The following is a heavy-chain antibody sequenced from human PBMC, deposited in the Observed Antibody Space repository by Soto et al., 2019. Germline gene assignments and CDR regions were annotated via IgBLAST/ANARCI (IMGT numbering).Heavy chain of an antibody. V-gene: IGHV3-11*01. Sequence: QVQLVESGGGLVKPGGSLRLSCAASGFTFSDYYMSWIRQAPGKGLEWVSYISSSGSTIYYADSVKGRFTISRDNAKNSLYLQMNSLRAEDTAVYYCARAGDSSSWAEYYYYYGMDVWGQGTTVTVSS. CDR1: GFTFSDYY. CDR2: ISSSGSTI. D-gene: IGHD6-13*01. CDR3: ARAGDSSSWAEYYYYYGMDV. J-gene: IGHJ6*02.